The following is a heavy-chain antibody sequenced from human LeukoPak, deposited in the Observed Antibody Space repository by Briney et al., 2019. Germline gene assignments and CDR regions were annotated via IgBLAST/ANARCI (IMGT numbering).Heavy chain of an antibody. CDR3: ARGLHYDSSGYFAAF. J-gene: IGHJ4*01. Sequence: GESLKISCKASGYSFTRYWIGWVRQKPGKGLEWVGIVYPGDSDTIYSPSFQGQATISAGRSITTAYLELYRLKASDTATYFCARGLHYDSSGYFAAFWGRGTLVTVSS. V-gene: IGHV5-51*01. CDR2: VYPGDSDT. D-gene: IGHD3-22*01. CDR1: GYSFTRYW.